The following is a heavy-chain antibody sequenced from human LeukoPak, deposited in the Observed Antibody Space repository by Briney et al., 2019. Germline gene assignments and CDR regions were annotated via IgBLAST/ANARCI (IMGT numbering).Heavy chain of an antibody. J-gene: IGHJ5*02. V-gene: IGHV4-38-2*02. D-gene: IGHD2-21*01. Sequence: SETLSLTCTVSGYSISSGYYWGWIRQPPGKGLEWIGSIYHSGSTYYNPSLKSRVTISVDTSKNQFSLKLSSVTAADTAVYYCARGWVNILWWCSNWFDPWGQGTLVTVSS. CDR1: GYSISSGYY. CDR2: IYHSGST. CDR3: ARGWVNILWWCSNWFDP.